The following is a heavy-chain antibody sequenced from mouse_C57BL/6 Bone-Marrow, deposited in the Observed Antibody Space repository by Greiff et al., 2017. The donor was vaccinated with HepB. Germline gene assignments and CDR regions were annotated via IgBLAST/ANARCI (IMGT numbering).Heavy chain of an antibody. V-gene: IGHV1-81*01. Sequence: QVQLQQSGAELARPGASVKLSCKASGYTFTSYGISWVKQRTGQGLEWIGEIYPRSGNTYYNEKFKGKATLTADKSSSTAYMGLRSLTSEDSAVYFCARRRTLRLRPWFAYWGQGTLVTVSA. J-gene: IGHJ3*01. D-gene: IGHD1-2*01. CDR1: GYTFTSYG. CDR2: IYPRSGNT. CDR3: ARRRTLRLRPWFAY.